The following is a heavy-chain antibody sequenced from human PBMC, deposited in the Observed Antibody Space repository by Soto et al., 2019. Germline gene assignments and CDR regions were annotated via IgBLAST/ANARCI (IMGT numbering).Heavy chain of an antibody. V-gene: IGHV4-31*03. Sequence: SETLSLTCTVSGGSISSGGYYWGWIRQHPGKGLEWIGYIYYSGSTYYNPSLKSRVTISVDTSKNQFSLKLSSVTAADTAVYYCARSLLDYYDSRGFYYWGQGTLVTVSS. J-gene: IGHJ4*02. CDR3: ARSLLDYYDSRGFYY. CDR1: GGSISSGGYY. D-gene: IGHD3-22*01. CDR2: IYYSGST.